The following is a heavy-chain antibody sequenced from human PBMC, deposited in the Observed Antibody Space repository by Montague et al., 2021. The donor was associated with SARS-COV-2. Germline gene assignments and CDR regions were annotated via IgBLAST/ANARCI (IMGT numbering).Heavy chain of an antibody. J-gene: IGHJ3*02. V-gene: IGHV4-34*01. D-gene: IGHD3-10*01. CDR1: GGSFCGYY. CDR3: AIPMVRGFSRAFDI. CDR2: INHSGST. Sequence: SETLSLTCAVYGGSFCGYYWSWIRQPPGKGLEWIGEINHSGSTNYNPSLKSRVTISVDTSKNQFSLKLSSVTTADTAVYYCAIPMVRGFSRAFDIWGQGTMVTVSS.